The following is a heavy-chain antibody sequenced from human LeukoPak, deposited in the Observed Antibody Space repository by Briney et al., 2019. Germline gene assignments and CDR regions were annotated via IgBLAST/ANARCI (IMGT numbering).Heavy chain of an antibody. D-gene: IGHD2/OR15-2a*01. CDR2: ITWNGGST. J-gene: IGHJ6*02. CDR3: AKYVSAKGPPYGLDV. CDR1: GFTFDDYG. Sequence: GGSLRLSCAASGFTFDDYGMSWVRQAPGKGLEWVSGITWNGGSTGFADSVKGRFTISRDNSKNTLYLQMNSLRAEDTAIYYCAKYVSAKGPPYGLDVWGQGTTVTVSS. V-gene: IGHV3-20*04.